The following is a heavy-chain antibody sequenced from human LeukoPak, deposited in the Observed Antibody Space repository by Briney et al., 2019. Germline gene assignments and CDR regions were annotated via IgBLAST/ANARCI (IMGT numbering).Heavy chain of an antibody. CDR1: GFTFSSYS. Sequence: GGSLRLSCAASGFTFSSYSMNWVRQAPGKGLEWVSYISSGSSTIYYADSVKGRFTVSRDNAKNSLCLQMNSLRDEDTAVYYCARENIVVVTAIRDAFDIWGQGTMVTVSS. V-gene: IGHV3-48*02. D-gene: IGHD2-21*02. CDR2: ISSGSSTI. CDR3: ARENIVVVTAIRDAFDI. J-gene: IGHJ3*02.